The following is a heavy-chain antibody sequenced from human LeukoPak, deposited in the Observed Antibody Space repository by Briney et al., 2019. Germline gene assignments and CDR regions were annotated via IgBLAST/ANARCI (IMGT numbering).Heavy chain of an antibody. Sequence: PSETLSLTCAVYGGSFSGYYWSWIRQPPGKGLEWIGYIYYSGSTNYNPSLKSRVTISVDTSKNQFSLKLSSVTAADTAVYYCARHAVTSRWYFDLWGRGTLVTVSS. D-gene: IGHD4-4*01. J-gene: IGHJ2*01. CDR3: ARHAVTSRWYFDL. V-gene: IGHV4-59*08. CDR1: GGSFSGYY. CDR2: IYYSGST.